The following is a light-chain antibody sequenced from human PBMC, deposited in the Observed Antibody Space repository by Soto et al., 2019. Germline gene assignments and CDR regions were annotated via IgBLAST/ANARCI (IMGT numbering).Light chain of an antibody. CDR2: SNN. V-gene: IGLV1-44*01. CDR1: SSNIGSNT. J-gene: IGLJ1*01. Sequence: QSALTQPPSASGTPGQRVTISCSGSSSNIGSNTVNWYQQLPGTAPKLLIYSNNQRPSGAPDRFSGSKSGTSASLAISGLQPEDEADYYCAAWDDSLNALFGTGTKVTVL. CDR3: AAWDDSLNAL.